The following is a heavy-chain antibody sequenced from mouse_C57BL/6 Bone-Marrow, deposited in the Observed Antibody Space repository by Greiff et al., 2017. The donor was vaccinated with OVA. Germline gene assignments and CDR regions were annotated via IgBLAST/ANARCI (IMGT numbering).Heavy chain of an antibody. CDR1: GYTFTSYT. Sequence: VKVVESGAELARPGASVKMSCKASGYTFTSYTIHWVKQRPGQGLEWIGYIDPTNDNTNYNQKFKGKATLTADKSSSTAYMQLSSLTSEDSAVYYCTRGYYFDYWGQGTTLTVSS. V-gene: IGHV1-4*01. CDR3: TRGYYFDY. J-gene: IGHJ2*01. CDR2: IDPTNDNT.